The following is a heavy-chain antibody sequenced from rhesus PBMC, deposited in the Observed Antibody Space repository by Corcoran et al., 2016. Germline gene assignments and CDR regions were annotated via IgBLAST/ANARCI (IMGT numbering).Heavy chain of an antibody. D-gene: IGHD2-2*01. J-gene: IGHJ4*01. CDR1: GGSFSSYW. CDR3: ARDREGIAVDY. V-gene: IGHV4-160*01. CDR2: IYGSSGST. Sequence: QVQLQESGPGLVKPSETLSLTCAVSGGSFSSYWWGSIRQPPGKGLEWIGSIYGSSGSTEYNPSLKSRATISRDTSKNQFSLKLSSVTAADTAVYYCARDREGIAVDYWGQGVLVTVSS.